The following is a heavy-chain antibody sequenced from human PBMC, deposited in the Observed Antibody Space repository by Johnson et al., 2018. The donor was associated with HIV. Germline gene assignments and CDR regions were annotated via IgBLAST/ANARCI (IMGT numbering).Heavy chain of an antibody. CDR2: ISDDGSNK. Sequence: QVQLVESGGGVVQPGRSLRLSCAVSGFTFSRNAMHWVRQAPGKGLEWMAVISDDGSNKYYAESVKGRFTISRDNSKNTLYLQMNSLRHEDTAVYYCARDQGELRRTHAFDIWGQGTMVTVSS. CDR3: ARDQGELRRTHAFDI. J-gene: IGHJ3*02. V-gene: IGHV3-30-3*01. D-gene: IGHD1-14*01. CDR1: GFTFSRNA.